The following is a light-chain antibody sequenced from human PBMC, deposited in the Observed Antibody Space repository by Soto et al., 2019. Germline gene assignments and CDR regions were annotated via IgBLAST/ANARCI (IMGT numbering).Light chain of an antibody. V-gene: IGLV4-69*01. Sequence: QSVLTQSPSASASLGASVKLTCTLSSGHSSYAIAWHQQQPEKGPRYLMKLDSDGSHTKGDAIPDRFSGSSSGAERYLTISSLQSEDEEDYFCQTWGTGIHVVFGGGTKLTVL. CDR3: QTWGTGIHVV. J-gene: IGLJ2*01. CDR2: LDSDGSH. CDR1: SGHSSYA.